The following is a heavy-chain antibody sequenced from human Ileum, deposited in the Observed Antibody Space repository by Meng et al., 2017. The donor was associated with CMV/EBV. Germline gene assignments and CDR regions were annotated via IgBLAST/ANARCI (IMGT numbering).Heavy chain of an antibody. Sequence: GGSLRLSCAPSGFIFTDYRMNWVRQTPGKGLEWVSYISSSGSTIYYADSVKGRFTISRDNAKNSLYLQMNSLRAEDTAVYYCARTGIDFWSGLYYYYGMDVWGQGTTVTVSS. CDR3: ARTGIDFWSGLYYYYGMDV. CDR1: GFIFTDYR. CDR2: ISSSGSTI. V-gene: IGHV3-48*04. J-gene: IGHJ6*02. D-gene: IGHD3-3*01.